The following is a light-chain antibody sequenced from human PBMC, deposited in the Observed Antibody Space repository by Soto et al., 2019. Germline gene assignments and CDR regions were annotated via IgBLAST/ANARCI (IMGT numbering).Light chain of an antibody. CDR1: QSISSW. V-gene: IGKV1-5*03. J-gene: IGKJ2*01. Sequence: DIQMTQSPSTLSASVGDRVTITCRASQSISSWLAWYQQKPGKVPKLLIYKASTLESGVPSRFSGSGSGTQFTLTISSLQPDDFATYSCQQYDSYFTFGQGTKLEI. CDR2: KAS. CDR3: QQYDSYFT.